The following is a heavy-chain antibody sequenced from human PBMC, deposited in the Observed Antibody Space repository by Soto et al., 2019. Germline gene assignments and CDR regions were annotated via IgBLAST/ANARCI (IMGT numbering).Heavy chain of an antibody. CDR1: GFSLSTSGVG. CDR2: IYWDDDK. D-gene: IGHD3-16*02. Sequence: SGPTLVNPTQTLTLTCTFSGFSLSTSGVGVGWIRQPPGKALEWLALIYWDDDKRYSPSLKSRLTITKDTSKNQVVLTMTNMEPVHTAKYYCTLRYIYLDDWGQGSLGTVSS. V-gene: IGHV2-5*02. J-gene: IGHJ4*02. CDR3: TLRYIYLDD.